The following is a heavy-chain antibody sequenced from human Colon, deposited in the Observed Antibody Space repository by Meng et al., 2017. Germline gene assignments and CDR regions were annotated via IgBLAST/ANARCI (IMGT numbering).Heavy chain of an antibody. V-gene: IGHV1-3*01. CDR3: ARERELGAAAYLDF. CDR1: GYTFSGYA. Sequence: QVQLVQAGAEVKKPGASVKISCRASGYTFSGYAIHWMRQAPGQRLEWMGWINGDNGKTKYSQRFQDRVTITRDTAASTSYMELSSLRSEDTAVYYCARERELGAAAYLDFWGQGTLVTVSS. CDR2: INGDNGKT. J-gene: IGHJ4*02. D-gene: IGHD6-13*01.